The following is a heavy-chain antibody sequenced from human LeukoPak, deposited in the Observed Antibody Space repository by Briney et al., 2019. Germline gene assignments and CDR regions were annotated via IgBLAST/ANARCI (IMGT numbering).Heavy chain of an antibody. Sequence: SETLSLTCTVSGYSISSGYYWGWIRQPPGKGLEWIGSMFHSGSTNYNPSLMSRVTISLDTSRNQFSLKLSSVTAADTAVYYCARDAAAAGVDYWGQGTLVTVSS. CDR2: MFHSGST. CDR3: ARDAAAAGVDY. D-gene: IGHD6-13*01. V-gene: IGHV4-38-2*02. J-gene: IGHJ4*02. CDR1: GYSISSGYY.